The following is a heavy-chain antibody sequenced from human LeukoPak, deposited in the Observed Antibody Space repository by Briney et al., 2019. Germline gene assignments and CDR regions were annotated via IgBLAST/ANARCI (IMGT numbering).Heavy chain of an antibody. D-gene: IGHD4-17*01. CDR3: ARAVQVTTGGLFDY. V-gene: IGHV1-69*06. CDR1: GGTFSNYA. CDR2: IIPIFDTP. Sequence: SVKVSCKASGGTFSNYAISWVRQAPGQGLEWMGGIIPIFDTPSFAQKFQGRVTITADKSTSTAYMELSRLRSEDTAVYYCARAVQVTTGGLFDYWGQGTLVTVSS. J-gene: IGHJ4*02.